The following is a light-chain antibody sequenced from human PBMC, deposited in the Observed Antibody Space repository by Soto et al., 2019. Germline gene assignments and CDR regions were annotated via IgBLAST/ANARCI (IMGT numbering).Light chain of an antibody. CDR3: SSYTSSSTSVV. CDR2: DVS. V-gene: IGLV2-14*01. J-gene: IGLJ2*01. Sequence: QSALTQPASVSGSPGQSITISCTGTSSDVGGYNYVSWYQQHPGKAPKLMIYDVSNRPSGVSNRFSGSKSGNTASLTISGLQAEDEADYYCSSYTSSSTSVVFGGGTKLTFI. CDR1: SSDVGGYNY.